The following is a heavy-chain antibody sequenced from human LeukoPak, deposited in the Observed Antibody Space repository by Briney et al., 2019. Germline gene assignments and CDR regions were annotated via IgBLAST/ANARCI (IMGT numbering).Heavy chain of an antibody. D-gene: IGHD6-25*01. CDR2: IYYSGST. CDR3: AKSGGYGLIDY. Sequence: SETLSLTCTVSGGSISSYYWSWIRQPPGKGLEWTGYIYYSGSTNYNPSLKSRVTISIDTSKNQVSLKMSSVTAADTAVYYCAKSGGYGLIDYWGQGTLVTVSS. J-gene: IGHJ4*01. V-gene: IGHV4-59*08. CDR1: GGSISSYY.